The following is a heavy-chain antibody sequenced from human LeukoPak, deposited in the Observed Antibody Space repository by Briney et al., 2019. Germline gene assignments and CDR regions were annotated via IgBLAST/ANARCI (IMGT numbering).Heavy chain of an antibody. CDR1: GFTFSSYS. J-gene: IGHJ3*02. CDR3: ARVSGYSEGAFGI. Sequence: GGSLRLSCAASGFTFSSYSMNWVRQAPGKGLEWVSSISSSSSYIYYADSVKGRFTISRDNAKNSLYLQMNSLRAEDMAVYYCARVSGYSEGAFGIWGQGTMVTVSS. CDR2: ISSSSSYI. V-gene: IGHV3-21*01. D-gene: IGHD4-23*01.